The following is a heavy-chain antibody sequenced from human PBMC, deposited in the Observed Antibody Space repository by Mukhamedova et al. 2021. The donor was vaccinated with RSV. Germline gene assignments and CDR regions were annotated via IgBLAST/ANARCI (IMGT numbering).Heavy chain of an antibody. CDR3: ARAGDYGDYVFDY. J-gene: IGHJ4*02. V-gene: IGHV3-11*01. D-gene: IGHD4-17*01. Sequence: PGKGLEWDSYISSSGSTIYYADSVKGRFTISRDNAKNSLYLQMNSLRAEDTAVYYCARAGDYGDYVFDYWGQGTLVTVSS. CDR2: ISSSGSTI.